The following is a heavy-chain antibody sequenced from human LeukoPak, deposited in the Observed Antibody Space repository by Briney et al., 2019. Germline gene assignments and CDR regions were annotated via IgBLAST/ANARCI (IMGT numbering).Heavy chain of an antibody. CDR1: GGTFSSYA. Sequence: ASVKVSCKASGGTFSSYAISWVRQAPGQGLEWMGGIIPIFGTANYAQKFQGRVTITADKSTGTAYMELSSLRSEDTAVYYCARDSAGIVGATGPYYFDYWGQGTLVTVSS. V-gene: IGHV1-69*06. CDR2: IIPIFGTA. J-gene: IGHJ4*02. D-gene: IGHD1-26*01. CDR3: ARDSAGIVGATGPYYFDY.